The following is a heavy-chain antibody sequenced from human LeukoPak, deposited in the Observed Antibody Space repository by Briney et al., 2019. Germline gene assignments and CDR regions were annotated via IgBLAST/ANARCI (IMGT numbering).Heavy chain of an antibody. CDR3: TRDEDFYSSSSDY. Sequence: GGSLRLSCAASGFTFSSYSMNWVRQAPGEGLEWVSYISSLSGTRYYADSVKGRFTISRDNAKNSLYLQMNSLRAEDTAVYYCTRDEDFYSSSSDYWGQGTLVTVSS. D-gene: IGHD6-6*01. V-gene: IGHV3-48*01. CDR2: ISSLSGTR. J-gene: IGHJ4*02. CDR1: GFTFSSYS.